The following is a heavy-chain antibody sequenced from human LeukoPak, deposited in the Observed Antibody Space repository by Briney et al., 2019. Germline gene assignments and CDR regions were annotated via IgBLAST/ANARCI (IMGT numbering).Heavy chain of an antibody. CDR1: GFTVSSNY. CDR2: IYSGGST. Sequence: PGGSLRFSCAASGFTVSSNYMSWVRQAPGKRLEWVSVIYSGGSTYYADSVKGRFTISRDNSKNTLYLQMNSLRAEDTAVYYCARVRRITMIVVVISNSVPDAFDIWGQGTMVTVSS. J-gene: IGHJ3*02. CDR3: ARVRRITMIVVVISNSVPDAFDI. V-gene: IGHV3-66*01. D-gene: IGHD3-22*01.